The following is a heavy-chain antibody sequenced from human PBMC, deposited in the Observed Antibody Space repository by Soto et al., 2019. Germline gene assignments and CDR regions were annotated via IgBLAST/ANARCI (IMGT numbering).Heavy chain of an antibody. CDR1: GFTFDDYT. CDR3: ARDGVRLERPETHFDY. CDR2: IDWNGGSK. V-gene: IGHV3-20*01. Sequence: PGGSLRLSCAVSGFTFDDYTMNWVRLVPGKGLEWVAGIDWNGGSKGYVDSVRGRFTISRDNAKKSLYLHMSSLRAEDTAFYHCARDGVRLERPETHFDYWGQGTLVTVSS. J-gene: IGHJ4*02. D-gene: IGHD1-1*01.